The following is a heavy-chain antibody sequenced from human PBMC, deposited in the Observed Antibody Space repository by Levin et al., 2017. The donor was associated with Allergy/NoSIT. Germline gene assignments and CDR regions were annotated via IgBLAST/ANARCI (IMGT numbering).Heavy chain of an antibody. D-gene: IGHD6-6*01. V-gene: IGHV3-72*01. Sequence: GGSLRLSCVASGFIFSDYYMDWVRQAPGKGLEWVGRSRNKANSYTTVYAASVTGRFTVSRHDSNNSLFLQMNTLKTEDTAMYYCARGGSSSPYYFDLWGRGTLSLSPQ. CDR3: ARGGSSSPYYFDL. CDR2: SRNKANSYTT. CDR1: GFIFSDYY. J-gene: IGHJ2*01.